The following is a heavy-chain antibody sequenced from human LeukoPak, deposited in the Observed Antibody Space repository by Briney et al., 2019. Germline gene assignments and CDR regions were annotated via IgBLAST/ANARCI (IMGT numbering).Heavy chain of an antibody. V-gene: IGHV1-18*01. D-gene: IGHD6-6*01. CDR3: ARERSSSFPYYYYYMDV. Sequence: ASVKVSCKASGYTFTSYGISWVRQAPGQGLEWMGWISAYNGNTNYAQKLQGRVTMTTDTSTSTAYMELRSLRSDDTAVYYCARERSSSFPYYYYYMDVWGKGTTVTVSS. J-gene: IGHJ6*03. CDR2: ISAYNGNT. CDR1: GYTFTSYG.